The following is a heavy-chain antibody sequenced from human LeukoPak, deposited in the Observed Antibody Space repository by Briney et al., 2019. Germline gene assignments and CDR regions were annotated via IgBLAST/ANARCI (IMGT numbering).Heavy chain of an antibody. J-gene: IGHJ4*02. D-gene: IGHD3-3*01. V-gene: IGHV3-7*01. CDR1: GFSFSTYW. Sequence: GGSLRLSCAASGFSFSTYWMSWVRQAPGKGLEWVASTQPGGGAQYYVDSVRGRFTISRDNAKNSPYLQMNSLRAVDTAIYYCLRHHDHWGQGTLVTVSS. CDR3: LRHHDH. CDR2: TQPGGGAQ.